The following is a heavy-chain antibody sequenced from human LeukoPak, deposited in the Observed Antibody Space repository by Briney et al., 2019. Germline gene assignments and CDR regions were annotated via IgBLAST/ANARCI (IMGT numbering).Heavy chain of an antibody. CDR2: INHSGST. V-gene: IGHV4-34*01. Sequence: SETLSLTCAVHGGSFSGYYWSWIRQPPGKGLEWIGEINHSGSTNYNPSLKSRVTISVDTSKNQFSLKLSSVAAADTAVYSCARGARYCSGGSRYSPLRAYYYMDVWGKGTTVTVSS. CDR3: ARGARYCSGGSRYSPLRAYYYMDV. J-gene: IGHJ6*03. CDR1: GGSFSGYY. D-gene: IGHD2-15*01.